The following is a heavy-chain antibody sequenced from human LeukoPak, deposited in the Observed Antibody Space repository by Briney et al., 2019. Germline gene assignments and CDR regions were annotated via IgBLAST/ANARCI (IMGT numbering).Heavy chain of an antibody. D-gene: IGHD1-14*01. CDR3: AYNRNFALDN. CDR1: GASIASHSW. J-gene: IGHJ4*01. V-gene: IGHV4/OR15-8*01. Sequence: SETLSLTCAVTGASIASHSWWSWVRQPPGKGLEWIGEVYHSGGANYKPSLKSRVTISVDTSRNHFSLKLTSVTAADTAVYFCAYNRNFALDNWGQGTLVTVSS. CDR2: VYHSGGA.